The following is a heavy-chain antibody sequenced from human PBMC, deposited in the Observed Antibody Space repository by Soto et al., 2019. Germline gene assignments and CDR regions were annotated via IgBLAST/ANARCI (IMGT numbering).Heavy chain of an antibody. CDR3: ARARGY. CDR1: GFTFRTYW. V-gene: IGHV3-7*01. Sequence: EVQLVESGGGLVQPGGSLRLSCSASGFTFRTYWMRWVRQAPGKGLDWVASINQDGSEKYYVDSVKGRFTISRDNAKNSLYLQMNSLRPEDTAVYYCARARGYWGQGTLVTVSS. J-gene: IGHJ4*02. CDR2: INQDGSEK.